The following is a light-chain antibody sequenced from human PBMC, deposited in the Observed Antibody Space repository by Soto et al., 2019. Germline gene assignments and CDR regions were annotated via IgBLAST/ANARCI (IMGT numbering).Light chain of an antibody. Sequence: QSALTQPASVSGSPGQSITISCTGTSSDVGGYNYVSWYQQHPGKAPKLMIYEVSNRPSGVSNRFSGSKSGTSASLAISGLRTEDEAQYYCAAWDDSLSGVVFGGGTKLTVL. CDR3: AAWDDSLSGVV. J-gene: IGLJ2*01. CDR1: SSDVGGYNY. V-gene: IGLV2-14*01. CDR2: EVS.